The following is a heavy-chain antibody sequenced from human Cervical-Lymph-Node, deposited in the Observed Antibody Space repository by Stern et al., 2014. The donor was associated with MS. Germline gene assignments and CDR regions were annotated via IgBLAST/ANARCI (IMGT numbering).Heavy chain of an antibody. CDR1: GFTFGSYD. V-gene: IGHV3-30*18. D-gene: IGHD3-16*01. J-gene: IGHJ2*01. CDR2: ISYDGSNK. CDR3: AKGPVWNWYFDL. Sequence: VQLVESGGGVVQPGRSLRLSCAASGFTFGSYDMHRVRQAPGKGLGWVAVISYDGSNKYYADSAKGRFTISRDNSKNTLYLQMNSLRAEDTAVYYCAKGPVWNWYFDLWGRGTLVTVSS.